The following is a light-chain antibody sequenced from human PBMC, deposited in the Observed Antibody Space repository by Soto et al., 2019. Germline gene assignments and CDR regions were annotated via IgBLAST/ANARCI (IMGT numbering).Light chain of an antibody. V-gene: IGKV3-20*01. CDR2: GAS. Sequence: VLTQSPVTLSLSPGARATLSCRASQSVSSTYLAWYQQKPGQAPRLLIYGASSRATGIPDRFSGSGSGTEFTLTITSLQPDDFGVYYCQQYKSSSTFGQGTKVDIK. J-gene: IGKJ1*01. CDR3: QQYKSSST. CDR1: QSVSSTY.